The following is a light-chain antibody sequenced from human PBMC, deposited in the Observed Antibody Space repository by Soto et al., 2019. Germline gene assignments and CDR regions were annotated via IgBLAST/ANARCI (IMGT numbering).Light chain of an antibody. CDR1: QSVSSN. CDR2: GAS. J-gene: IGKJ1*01. Sequence: EMVITQSPATLSVSPGERATLSCRASQSVSSNLAWYQQKPGQAPRLLIYGASARATGFPARFSASGSGTEFTLTISSLQSEDFAVYYCQQYNNWPWTFGQGTKVDIK. CDR3: QQYNNWPWT. V-gene: IGKV3-15*01.